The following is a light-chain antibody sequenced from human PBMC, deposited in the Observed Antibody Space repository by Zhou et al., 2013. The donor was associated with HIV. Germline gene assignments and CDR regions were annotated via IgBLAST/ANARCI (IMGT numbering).Light chain of an antibody. V-gene: IGKV1-5*03. Sequence: DIQLTQSPSTLSASVGDRVTITCRASQFLSNWLSWYQQKPGKAPKLLIYQASNLESGVPSRFSGSGSGTEFNLTIDCLQSEDFATYYCQQHYDYPSITFGQGTRLEIK. CDR3: QQHYDYPSIT. CDR2: QAS. CDR1: QFLSNW. J-gene: IGKJ5*01.